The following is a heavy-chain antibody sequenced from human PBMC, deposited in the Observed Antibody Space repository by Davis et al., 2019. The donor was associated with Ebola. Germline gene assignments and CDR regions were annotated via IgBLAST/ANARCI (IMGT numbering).Heavy chain of an antibody. CDR2: IYYSGST. CDR3: ARYTYEGAFDY. CDR1: GGSINSTQYY. Sequence: MPSETLSLTCVSGGSINSTQYYWGWIRQPPGKGLEWIGSIYYSGSTYYNPSLKSRVTISVDTSKNQFSLKLSSVTAADTAVYYCARYTYEGAFDYWGQGTLVTVSS. J-gene: IGHJ4*02. V-gene: IGHV4-39*01. D-gene: IGHD3-16*01.